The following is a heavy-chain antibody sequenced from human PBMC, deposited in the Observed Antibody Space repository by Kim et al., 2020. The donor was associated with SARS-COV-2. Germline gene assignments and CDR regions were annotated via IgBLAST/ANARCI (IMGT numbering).Heavy chain of an antibody. J-gene: IGHJ6*02. D-gene: IGHD1-26*01. Sequence: ASVKVSCKASGYTFTGYYMHWVRQAPGQGLEWMGWINPNSGGTNYAQKFQGRVTMTRDTSISTAYMELSRLRSDDTAVYYCARPGGIVGATQYYYGMDVWGQGTTVTVSS. CDR1: GYTFTGYY. V-gene: IGHV1-2*02. CDR3: ARPGGIVGATQYYYGMDV. CDR2: INPNSGGT.